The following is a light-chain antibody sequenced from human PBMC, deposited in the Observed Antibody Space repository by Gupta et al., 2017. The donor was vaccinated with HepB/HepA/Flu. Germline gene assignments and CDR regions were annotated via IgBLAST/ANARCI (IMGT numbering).Light chain of an antibody. CDR1: QSISSY. CDR2: AAS. J-gene: IGKJ1*01. CDR3: QQCYSNRWT. V-gene: IGKV1-39*01. Sequence: TLITQSPSSLSASVGDRVTITCRASQSISSYLNWYQQKPGKAPKLLIYAASSFQSGVSSRFSGSGSGTDFTLTISSLQPEDFATYHCQQCYSNRWTFGQGTKVEIK.